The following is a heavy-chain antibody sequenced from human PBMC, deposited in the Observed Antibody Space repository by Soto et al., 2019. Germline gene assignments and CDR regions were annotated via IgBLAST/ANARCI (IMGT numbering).Heavy chain of an antibody. J-gene: IGHJ4*02. V-gene: IGHV3-48*03. Sequence: EVQLVESGGGLVQPGGSLRLSCAASGFTFSSYEMNWVRQAPGKGLEWVSYISSSGSTIYYADSVKGRFTISRDNAKNSLYRQMNGLRAEDTAVYYCARDGAVTTGFDYWGQGTLVTVSS. CDR2: ISSSGSTI. CDR1: GFTFSSYE. CDR3: ARDGAVTTGFDY. D-gene: IGHD4-4*01.